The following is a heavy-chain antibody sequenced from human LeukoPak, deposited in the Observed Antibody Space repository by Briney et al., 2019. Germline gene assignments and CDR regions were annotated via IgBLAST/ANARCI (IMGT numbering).Heavy chain of an antibody. V-gene: IGHV4-59*01. CDR2: IYYSGDT. CDR1: GDSISPYY. Sequence: SETLSLTCTVSGDSISPYYWGWIRQPPGKGLEWIGYIYYSGDTTYNPSLKSRVTMLVDTSKNQFSLKLSSVTAADTAVYYCARDKQPGDYWGQGALVTVSS. D-gene: IGHD1-1*01. CDR3: ARDKQPGDY. J-gene: IGHJ4*02.